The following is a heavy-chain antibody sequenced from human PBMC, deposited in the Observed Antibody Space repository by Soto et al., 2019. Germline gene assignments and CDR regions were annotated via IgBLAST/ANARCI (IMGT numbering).Heavy chain of an antibody. CDR2: IHYSGST. CDR1: GGSISNYY. CDR3: ATSGFCTTTSCYSLDY. Sequence: QLQLQESGPGLVKPSETLSVTCTVSGGSISNYYWSWIRQPPGKGLEWIGFIHYSGSTNYNPSLKCRISLSTDTSTTHFSLKLTSVTAADTAVYYCATSGFCTTTSCYSLDYWGQGTLVTVSP. V-gene: IGHV4-59*08. D-gene: IGHD2-2*01. J-gene: IGHJ4*02.